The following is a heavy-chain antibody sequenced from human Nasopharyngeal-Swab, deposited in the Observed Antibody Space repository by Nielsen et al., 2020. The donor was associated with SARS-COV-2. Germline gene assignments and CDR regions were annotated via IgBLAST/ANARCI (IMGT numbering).Heavy chain of an antibody. V-gene: IGHV4-34*01. J-gene: IGHJ4*02. CDR2: INHSGST. CDR1: GGSFSGYY. Sequence: SESLSLTCAVYGGSFSGYYWSWIRQPPGKGLEWIGEINHSGSTNYNPSLKSRVTIPVDTSKNKFSLKLSSVTAADTAVYYCAIPRGYSYGYSPPRYWGQGTLVTVSS. D-gene: IGHD5-18*01. CDR3: AIPRGYSYGYSPPRY.